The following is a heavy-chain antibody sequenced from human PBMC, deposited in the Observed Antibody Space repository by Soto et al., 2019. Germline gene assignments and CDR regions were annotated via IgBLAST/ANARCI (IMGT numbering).Heavy chain of an antibody. Sequence: GGSLRLSCAASGFSLSSYGMHWVRQAPGKGLEWVAVISYDGNDKYYADSVKGRFTISRDNSKNTLFLQMNSLRAEDTAVYYCGTPIFSYYYDSSGSPQANDYWGQGTLVTVSS. CDR1: GFSLSSYG. D-gene: IGHD3-22*01. V-gene: IGHV3-30*03. CDR2: ISYDGNDK. J-gene: IGHJ4*02. CDR3: GTPIFSYYYDSSGSPQANDY.